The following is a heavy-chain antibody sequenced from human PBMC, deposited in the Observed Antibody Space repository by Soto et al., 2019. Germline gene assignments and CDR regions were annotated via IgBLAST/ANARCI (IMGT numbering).Heavy chain of an antibody. CDR3: ARGATIFGVAAYSYYEMEV. CDR2: IVPAFGTP. V-gene: IGHV1-69*01. Sequence: QVQLVQSGAEVKKPGSSVKVSCRASGGTFSNYAISWVRQAPGQGLEWMGGIVPAFGTPNYAQNLQGRITISAGDYSTTVYMDLSSLRSEGSAVYYCARGATIFGVAAYSYYEMEVWGQGTTVTVSS. D-gene: IGHD3-3*01. J-gene: IGHJ6*02. CDR1: GGTFSNYA.